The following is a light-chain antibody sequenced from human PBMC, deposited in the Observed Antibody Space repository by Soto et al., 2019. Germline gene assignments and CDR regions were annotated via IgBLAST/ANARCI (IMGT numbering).Light chain of an antibody. Sequence: IVCTQSPVTMSLSPGERATLSCRARLSLSSNHIAWYQQKPGQAPRVLIYGTSSRVTGVPDRFSGSGSGTEFTLTITRLEPEDSAVYHCHQYGNSPWTFGQGTKVDI. J-gene: IGKJ1*01. CDR1: LSLSSNH. V-gene: IGKV3-20*01. CDR2: GTS. CDR3: HQYGNSPWT.